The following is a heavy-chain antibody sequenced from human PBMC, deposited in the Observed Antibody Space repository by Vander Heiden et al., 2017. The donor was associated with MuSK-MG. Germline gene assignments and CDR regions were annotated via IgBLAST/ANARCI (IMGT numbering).Heavy chain of an antibody. CDR2: IFWDDDK. J-gene: IGHJ4*02. D-gene: IGHD6-6*01. CDR1: GFSFDTRGVG. Sequence: QITLKESGPTLVKPTQTRTLTCTFSGFSFDTRGVGVGWIRQPPGKALEWLALIFWDDDKPYSPSLRSRLTITKDTSKNLVVLTMTNMGPEDTATYYCAHRSIATAGGFGFWGQGIPVTVSS. V-gene: IGHV2-5*02. CDR3: AHRSIATAGGFGF.